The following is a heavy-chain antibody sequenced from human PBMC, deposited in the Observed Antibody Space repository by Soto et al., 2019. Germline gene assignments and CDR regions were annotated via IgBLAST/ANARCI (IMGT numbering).Heavy chain of an antibody. D-gene: IGHD4-4*01. V-gene: IGHV4-39*01. CDR1: GGSISSSSYY. J-gene: IGHJ4*02. CDR3: ARLFKTSSYYSNHIGGDY. CDR2: IYYSGST. Sequence: SETLSLTCTVSGGSISSSSYYWGWIRQPPGKGLEWIGSIYYSGSTYYNPSLKSRVTISVDTSKNQFSLKLSSVTAADTAVYYCARLFKTSSYYSNHIGGDYWGQGTLVTVSS.